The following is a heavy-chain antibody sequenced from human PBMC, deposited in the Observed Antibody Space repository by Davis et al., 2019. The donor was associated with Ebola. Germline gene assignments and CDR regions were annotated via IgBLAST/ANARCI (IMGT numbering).Heavy chain of an antibody. CDR1: GFTFSSYG. CDR3: MVPARDAFDI. V-gene: IGHV3-30*03. CDR2: ISYDGSNK. D-gene: IGHD2-2*01. J-gene: IGHJ3*02. Sequence: GESLKISCAASGFTFSSYGMHWVRQAPGKGLEWVAVISYDGSNKYYADSVKGRFTISRDNSKNTLYLQMNSLRAEDTAVYYCMVPARDAFDIWGQGTMVTVSS.